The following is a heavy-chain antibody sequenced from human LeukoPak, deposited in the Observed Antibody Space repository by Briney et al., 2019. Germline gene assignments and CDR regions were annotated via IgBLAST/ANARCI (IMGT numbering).Heavy chain of an antibody. D-gene: IGHD3-10*01. J-gene: IGHJ4*02. Sequence: SETLSLTCTVSGGSIYSGGYYWSWIRQHPGKGLEWIGYIYYTGSTYYNPSLKSRVAISVDTSKNQFSLILSSVTAADTAVYYCARNADGSGNLLPFYFDYWGPGTLVTVSS. CDR2: IYYTGST. CDR1: GGSIYSGGYY. CDR3: ARNADGSGNLLPFYFDY. V-gene: IGHV4-31*03.